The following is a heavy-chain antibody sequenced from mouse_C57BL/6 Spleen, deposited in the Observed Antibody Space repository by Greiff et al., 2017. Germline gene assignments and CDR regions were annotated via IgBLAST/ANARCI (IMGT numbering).Heavy chain of an antibody. CDR2: IHPSDSDT. J-gene: IGHJ2*01. Sequence: QVQLQQPGAELVKPGASVKVSCKASGYTFTSYWMHWVKQRPGQGLEWIGRIHPSDSDTNYNHKFKGKATWTVDKSSSTAYMQLSNLTSEDSAVYYFAINYYDYDGGDYWGQGTTLTVSS. CDR1: GYTFTSYW. V-gene: IGHV1-74*01. CDR3: AINYYDYDGGDY. D-gene: IGHD2-4*01.